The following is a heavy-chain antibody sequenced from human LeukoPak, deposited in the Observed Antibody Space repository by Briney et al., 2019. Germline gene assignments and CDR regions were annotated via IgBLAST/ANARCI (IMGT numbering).Heavy chain of an antibody. CDR3: ARVWVVSYYYGSGSYFDY. V-gene: IGHV3-66*01. Sequence: GGSLRLSCAASGFTVSSNYMSWVRQAPGKGLEWVSVIYSGGSTYYADSVKGRFTISRDNSKNTLYLQMNSLRAEDTAVYYCARVWVVSYYYGSGSYFDYWGQGTLVTVSS. D-gene: IGHD3-10*01. CDR1: GFTVSSNY. J-gene: IGHJ4*02. CDR2: IYSGGST.